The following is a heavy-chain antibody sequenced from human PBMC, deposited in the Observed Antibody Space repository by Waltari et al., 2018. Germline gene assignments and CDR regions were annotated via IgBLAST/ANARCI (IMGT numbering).Heavy chain of an antibody. J-gene: IGHJ4*02. Sequence: EVPLVESGGGLVQPGGSLRLSCAASGFTFSRYWMHWVRRVPGKGLVWVSRSNSGVGRTGDADSVKGRFTISGDNAKSTLYLQMSSLRADDSAVYYCASWKFCTGGNCYGWGYWGQGTLVTVSS. CDR1: GFTFSRYW. V-gene: IGHV3-74*01. D-gene: IGHD2-15*01. CDR2: SNSGVGRT. CDR3: ASWKFCTGGNCYGWGY.